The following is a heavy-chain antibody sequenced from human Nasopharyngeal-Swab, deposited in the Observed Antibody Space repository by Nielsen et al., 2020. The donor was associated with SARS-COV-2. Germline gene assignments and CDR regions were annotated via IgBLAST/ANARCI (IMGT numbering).Heavy chain of an antibody. CDR2: IYSGGST. CDR3: AVTPTRRTGWFDP. V-gene: IGHV3-53*01. CDR1: GFTVSSNY. J-gene: IGHJ5*02. Sequence: GESLKISCAASGFTVSSNYMSWVRQDPGKGLEWVSVIYSGGSTYYADSVKGRFTISRDNSKNTLYLQMNSLRAEDTAVYYCAVTPTRRTGWFDPWGQGTLVTVSS. D-gene: IGHD4-23*01.